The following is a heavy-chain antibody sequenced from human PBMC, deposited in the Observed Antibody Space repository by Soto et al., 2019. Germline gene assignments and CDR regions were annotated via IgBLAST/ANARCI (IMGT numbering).Heavy chain of an antibody. V-gene: IGHV1-69*13. CDR2: IIPIFGTA. CDR3: AIPTRLSCSGGSCYPHGMDV. J-gene: IGHJ6*02. D-gene: IGHD2-15*01. Sequence: GASVKVSCKACGGTFSSYAISWVRQAPEQGLEWMGGIIPIFGTANYAQKFQGRVTITADESTSTAYMELSSLRSEDTAVYYCAIPTRLSCSGGSCYPHGMDVWGQGTTVTVSS. CDR1: GGTFSSYA.